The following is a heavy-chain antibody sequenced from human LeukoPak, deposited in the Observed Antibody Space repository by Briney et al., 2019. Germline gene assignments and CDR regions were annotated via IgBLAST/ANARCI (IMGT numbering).Heavy chain of an antibody. Sequence: PGGSLRLSCAASGFTFSSYAMHWVRQAPGKGLEWVAVISYDGSNKYYADSVKGRFTISRDNSKNTLYLQMNSLRAEDTAVYYCAATTYYDFWSGYDYWGQGTLVTVSS. V-gene: IGHV3-30-3*01. D-gene: IGHD3-3*01. J-gene: IGHJ4*02. CDR3: AATTYYDFWSGYDY. CDR1: GFTFSSYA. CDR2: ISYDGSNK.